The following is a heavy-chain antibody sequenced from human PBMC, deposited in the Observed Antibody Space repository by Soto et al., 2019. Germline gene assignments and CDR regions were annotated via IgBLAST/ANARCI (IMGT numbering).Heavy chain of an antibody. CDR2: MNPNSGNT. Sequence: PSVKVSCKASGYTFTSYDINWVRQATGQGLEWMGWMNPNSGNTGYAQKFQGRVTMTRNTSISTAYMELSSLRSEDTAVYYCARGSSSWYYYYGMDVWGQGTTVTVSS. CDR1: GYTFTSYD. V-gene: IGHV1-8*01. D-gene: IGHD6-13*01. CDR3: ARGSSSWYYYYGMDV. J-gene: IGHJ6*02.